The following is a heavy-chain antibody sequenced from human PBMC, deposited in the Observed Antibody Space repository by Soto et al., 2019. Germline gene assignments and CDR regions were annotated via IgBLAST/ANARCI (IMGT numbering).Heavy chain of an antibody. D-gene: IGHD6-6*01. V-gene: IGHV3-21*01. CDR3: AKDRRQLSALDM. Sequence: GGSLRLSCAASGFTFSNYNMNWVRQAPGKGLEWVSSINGRSTYIYYADSVKGRFTISRDNAKNSLYLQMNGLRPEDTGVYYCAKDRRQLSALDMWGQGTTVTVSS. CDR2: INGRSTYI. CDR1: GFTFSNYN. J-gene: IGHJ3*02.